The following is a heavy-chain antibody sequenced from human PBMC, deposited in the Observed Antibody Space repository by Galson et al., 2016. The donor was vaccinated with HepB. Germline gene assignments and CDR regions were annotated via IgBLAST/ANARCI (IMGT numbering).Heavy chain of an antibody. D-gene: IGHD6-19*01. CDR2: IWYDGSNK. CDR1: GFTFSNYG. Sequence: SLRLSCAASGFTFSNYGMHWVRQAPGKGLEWVAVIWYDGSNKYYADSVKGRFTISRDNSKNTLYLQMNSLRAEDTAVYYCAKGLGGWYPEGFDYWGQGTLVTVSS. V-gene: IGHV3-33*06. J-gene: IGHJ4*02. CDR3: AKGLGGWYPEGFDY.